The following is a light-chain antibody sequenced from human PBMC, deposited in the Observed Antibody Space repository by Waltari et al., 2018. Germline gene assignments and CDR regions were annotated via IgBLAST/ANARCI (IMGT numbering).Light chain of an antibody. Sequence: EIVLTQSPGTLSLSPGERAPLSCRASQSVSDDLAWYQQKPGQAPRLLISGSSTRATGIPDRFSGSGSGTDFTLTISSLEPEDFAVYFCQHYDASPWTFGQGTKVEVK. CDR3: QHYDASPWT. CDR2: GSS. CDR1: QSVSDD. V-gene: IGKV3-20*01. J-gene: IGKJ1*01.